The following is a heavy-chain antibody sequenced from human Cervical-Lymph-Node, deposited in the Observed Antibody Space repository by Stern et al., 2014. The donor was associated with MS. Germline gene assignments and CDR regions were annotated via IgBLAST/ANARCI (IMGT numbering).Heavy chain of an antibody. Sequence: QLQLQESGPGLLKPSETLSLTCTVSGGSVSSSPYYWGWIRQPPGKRLEWIGSMYYSGSTYYNPSLKRRVPISINPSKNQFSLKLSWLTAADTAVYYCARPPDYGEYRDYWYFDLWGRGTLVTVSS. CDR3: ARPPDYGEYRDYWYFDL. D-gene: IGHD4-17*01. J-gene: IGHJ2*01. CDR2: MYYSGST. CDR1: GGSVSSSPYY. V-gene: IGHV4-39*01.